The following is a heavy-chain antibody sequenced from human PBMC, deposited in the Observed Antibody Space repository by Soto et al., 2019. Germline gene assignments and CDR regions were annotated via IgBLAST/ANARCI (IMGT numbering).Heavy chain of an antibody. CDR1: GGSISSYY. D-gene: IGHD3-10*01. Sequence: QVQLQESGPGLVKPSETLSLTCTVSGGSISSYYWSWIRQPPGKGLEWIGYIYYSGSTNYNPSLKSRVTISVDTSKNQFSLKLSSVTAADTAVYYCARTNYYGIYYYYYYMDVWGKGTTVTVSS. CDR3: ARTNYYGIYYYYYYMDV. V-gene: IGHV4-59*01. CDR2: IYYSGST. J-gene: IGHJ6*03.